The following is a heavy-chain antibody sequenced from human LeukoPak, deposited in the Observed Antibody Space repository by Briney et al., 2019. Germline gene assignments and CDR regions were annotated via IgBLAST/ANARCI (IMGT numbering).Heavy chain of an antibody. D-gene: IGHD6-6*01. Sequence: SETLSLTCTVSGGSFSDYYWSWIRQPTGKGLEWIGYIYNNGRVNYNSSLKSRVTMSLDKSKKQFSLKLTSVTPADTAVYYCVRGGQLFDPWGQGTLVTVSS. V-gene: IGHV4-59*01. CDR1: GGSFSDYY. CDR2: IYNNGRV. CDR3: VRGGQLFDP. J-gene: IGHJ5*02.